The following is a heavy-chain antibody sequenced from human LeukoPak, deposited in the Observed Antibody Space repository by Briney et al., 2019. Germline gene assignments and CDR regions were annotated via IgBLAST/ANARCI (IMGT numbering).Heavy chain of an antibody. CDR3: AKDGGLWVSAHWGDS. Sequence: GGSLRLSCAASGFTFSSYTMSWVRQAPGKGLEWVSTITTSDGNTYYADSVKGRYTVSRDNSKNTLFLQMNSLRAEDTAVYYCAKDGGLWVSAHWGDSWGRGTLVTVSS. CDR2: ITTSDGNT. J-gene: IGHJ4*02. V-gene: IGHV3-23*01. D-gene: IGHD7-27*01. CDR1: GFTFSSYT.